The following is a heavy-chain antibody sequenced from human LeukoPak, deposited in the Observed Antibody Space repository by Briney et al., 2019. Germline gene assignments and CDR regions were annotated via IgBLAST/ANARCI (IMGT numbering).Heavy chain of an antibody. CDR3: AKDGGLWVSAHWGDS. Sequence: GGSLRLSCAASGFTFSSYTMSWVRQAPGKGLEWVSTITTSDGNTYYADSVKGRYTVSRDNSKNTLFLQMNSLRAEDTAVYYCAKDGGLWVSAHWGDSWGRGTLVTVSS. CDR2: ITTSDGNT. J-gene: IGHJ4*02. V-gene: IGHV3-23*01. D-gene: IGHD7-27*01. CDR1: GFTFSSYT.